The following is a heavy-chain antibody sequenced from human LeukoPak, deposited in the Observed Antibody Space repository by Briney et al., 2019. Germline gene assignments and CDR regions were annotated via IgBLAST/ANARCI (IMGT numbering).Heavy chain of an antibody. V-gene: IGHV3-11*01. CDR1: GFTFSVYS. CDR2: ISSSGSTI. Sequence: GGSLRLSCAASGFTFSVYSMTWVRRAPGKGLEWVSYISSSGSTIYYADSVKGRFTISRDNAKNSLYLQMNSLRAEDTAVYYCAKRRPYYYYYYYMDVWGKGTTVTISS. J-gene: IGHJ6*03. CDR3: AKRRPYYYYYYYMDV.